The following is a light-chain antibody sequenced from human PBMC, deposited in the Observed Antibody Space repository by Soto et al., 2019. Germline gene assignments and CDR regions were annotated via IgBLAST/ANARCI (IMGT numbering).Light chain of an antibody. J-gene: IGLJ1*01. CDR3: NSYTTSNTLV. V-gene: IGLV2-14*03. CDR1: SSDIGAHNF. Sequence: QSALTQPASVSGSPGQAITVSCSGTSSDIGAHNFVSWYQQHPGKAPKLIIYEVINRPSGVSDRFSGSKSGNTASLTISGLQSEDEADYYCNSYTTSNTLVFGSGTKGTVL. CDR2: EVI.